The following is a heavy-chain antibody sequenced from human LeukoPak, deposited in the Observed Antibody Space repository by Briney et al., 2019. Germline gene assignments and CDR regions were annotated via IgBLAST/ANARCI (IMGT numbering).Heavy chain of an antibody. V-gene: IGHV4-30-2*01. CDR2: IYHSGST. CDR1: GGSISSGGYY. Sequence: PSQTLSLTCTVSGGSISSGGYYWSWIRQPPGKGLEWIGYIYHSGSTNYNPSLRSRVTISVDTSKNQFSLKLSSVTAADTAVYYCARTLPYYYYGMDVWGQGTTVTVSS. J-gene: IGHJ6*02. D-gene: IGHD2/OR15-2a*01. CDR3: ARTLPYYYYGMDV.